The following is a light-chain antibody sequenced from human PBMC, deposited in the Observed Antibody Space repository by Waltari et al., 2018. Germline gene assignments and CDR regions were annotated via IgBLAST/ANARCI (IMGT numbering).Light chain of an antibody. V-gene: IGLV3-19*01. CDR3: YSRNSDDFTYV. CDR1: SLRRYF. Sequence: SSELSQDPTVSVALGQAVNITCQGDSLRRYFVSWYKQKPGQAPVLVSYGKNKQPSGLPDRLPGSRSGNTASLTIAGAEAADEADYYCYSRNSDDFTYVFGTGTKLTVL. J-gene: IGLJ1*01. CDR2: GKN.